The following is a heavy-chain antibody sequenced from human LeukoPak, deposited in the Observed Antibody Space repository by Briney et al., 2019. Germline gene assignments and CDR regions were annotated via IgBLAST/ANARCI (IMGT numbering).Heavy chain of an antibody. V-gene: IGHV3-23*01. J-gene: IGHJ5*02. Sequence: GGSLRLSCAASGFTFSNYAMSWVRQAPGKGLEWVSAIGGSGASTYYADSVKGRFTISRDNSKNTLYLQMNSLRAEDTAVYYCAKENSGSYAWFDPWGQGTLVTVSS. CDR2: IGGSGAST. CDR3: AKENSGSYAWFDP. D-gene: IGHD3-10*01. CDR1: GFTFSNYA.